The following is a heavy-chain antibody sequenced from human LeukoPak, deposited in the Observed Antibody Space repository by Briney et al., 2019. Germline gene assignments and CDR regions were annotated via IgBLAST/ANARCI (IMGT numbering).Heavy chain of an antibody. D-gene: IGHD6-13*01. V-gene: IGHV3-11*04. CDR3: ARAIAAAARWFDP. CDR2: ISSSGSTI. Sequence: LSLTCTVSGYSISSGYYWGWIRQPPGKGLEWVSYISSSGSTIHYADSVKGRFTISRDNAKNSLSLQMNSLRAEDTAVYYCARAIAAAARWFDPWGQGTLVTVSS. CDR1: GYSISSGYY. J-gene: IGHJ5*02.